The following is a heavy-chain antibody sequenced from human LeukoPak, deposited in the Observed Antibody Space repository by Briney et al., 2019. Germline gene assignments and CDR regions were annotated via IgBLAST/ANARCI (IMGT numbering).Heavy chain of an antibody. D-gene: IGHD3-22*01. CDR2: INSDGSST. Sequence: GGSLRLSCAASGFTFSSYWMHWVRQAPGKGLVWVSRINSDGSSTSYADSVKGRFTISRDNAKNSLYLQMNSLRAEDTALYYCAKDKADDYYDSSGRGFDYWGQGTLVTVSS. V-gene: IGHV3-74*01. J-gene: IGHJ4*02. CDR3: AKDKADDYYDSSGRGFDY. CDR1: GFTFSSYW.